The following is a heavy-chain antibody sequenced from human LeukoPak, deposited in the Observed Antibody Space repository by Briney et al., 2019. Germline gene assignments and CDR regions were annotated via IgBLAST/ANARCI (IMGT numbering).Heavy chain of an antibody. CDR1: GFTFSSYG. CDR3: AKAGSSLLVPAYFDY. CDR2: IRYDGSNK. V-gene: IGHV3-30*02. J-gene: IGHJ4*02. Sequence: GGSLRLSCAASGFTFSSYGMHWVRQAPGKGLEWVAFIRYDGSNKYYADSVKGRFTISRDNSRNTLYLQMNSLRAEDTAVYYCAKAGSSLLVPAYFDYWGQGTLVTVSS. D-gene: IGHD6-6*01.